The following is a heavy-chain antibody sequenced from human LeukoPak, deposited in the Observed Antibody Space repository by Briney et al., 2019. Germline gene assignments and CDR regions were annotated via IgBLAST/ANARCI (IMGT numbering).Heavy chain of an antibody. Sequence: GGSLRLSCTASGFTFGDYAMNWVRQAPGKGLEWVSSISSSSSYIYYADSVKGRFTISRDNAKNSLYLQMNSLRAEDTAVYYCASEQYDSSGYPYWGQGTLVTVSS. J-gene: IGHJ4*02. D-gene: IGHD3-22*01. CDR3: ASEQYDSSGYPY. V-gene: IGHV3-21*01. CDR2: ISSSSSYI. CDR1: GFTFGDYA.